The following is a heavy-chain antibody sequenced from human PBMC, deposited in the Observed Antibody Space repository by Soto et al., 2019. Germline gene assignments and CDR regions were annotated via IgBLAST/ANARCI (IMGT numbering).Heavy chain of an antibody. D-gene: IGHD6-6*01. J-gene: IGHJ4*02. CDR1: GGSISSSSYY. CDR3: ARHGGGIAARPH. V-gene: IGHV4-39*01. CDR2: IYYSGST. Sequence: SETLSLTCTVSGGSISSSSYYWGWIRQPPGKGLEWIGSIYYSGSTYYNPSLKSRVTISVDTTKNQFSLKLSSVTAADTAVYYCARHGGGIAARPHWGQGTLVTVSS.